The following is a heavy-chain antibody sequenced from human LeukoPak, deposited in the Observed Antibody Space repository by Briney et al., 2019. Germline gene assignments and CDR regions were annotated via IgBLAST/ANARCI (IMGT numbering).Heavy chain of an antibody. D-gene: IGHD3-22*01. V-gene: IGHV4-34*01. CDR3: AGHKYYYDSSGYFH. Sequence: SETLSFTCAVYGGSFSGYYWSWIRQPPGKGLEWIGEINHSGSTNYNPSLKSRVTISVDTSKNQFSLKPSSVTAADTAVYYCAGHKYYYDSSGYFHWGQGTLVTVSS. CDR2: INHSGST. CDR1: GGSFSGYY. J-gene: IGHJ4*02.